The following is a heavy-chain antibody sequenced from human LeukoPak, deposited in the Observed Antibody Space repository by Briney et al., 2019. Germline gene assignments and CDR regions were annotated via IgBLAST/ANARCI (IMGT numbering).Heavy chain of an antibody. J-gene: IGHJ6*02. CDR3: ARGRSRERAYGMDV. CDR1: GFTVNSYE. Sequence: LPGGSLRLSCAASGFTVNSYEMHWVRQAAGKGLEWVAVISYDGSNKYYADFAKGPFTFYRDNSKNTVHLQMNSLRAEDTAVYYCARGRSRERAYGMDVWGPGTTVTVSS. D-gene: IGHD6-6*01. V-gene: IGHV3-30*07. CDR2: ISYDGSNK.